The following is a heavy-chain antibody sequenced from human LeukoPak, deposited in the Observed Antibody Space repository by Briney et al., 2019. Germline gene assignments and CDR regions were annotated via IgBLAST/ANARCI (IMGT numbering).Heavy chain of an antibody. CDR2: IYYSGST. Sequence: SETLPLTCTVSGGSISSSSYYWGWIRQPPGKGLEWIGSIYYSGSTHYNPSLKSRVTISVDTSKNQFSLKLSSVTAADTAVYYCARDYSGSYVFDYWGQGTLVTVSS. V-gene: IGHV4-39*07. CDR1: GGSISSSSYY. J-gene: IGHJ4*02. D-gene: IGHD1-26*01. CDR3: ARDYSGSYVFDY.